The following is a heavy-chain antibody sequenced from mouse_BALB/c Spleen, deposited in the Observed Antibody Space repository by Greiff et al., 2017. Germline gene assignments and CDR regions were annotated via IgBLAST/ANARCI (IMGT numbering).Heavy chain of an antibody. Sequence: QVQLQQSGAELMKPGASVKISCKATGYTFSSYWIEWVRQRPGHGLEWIGEILPGSGSTNYNEKFKGKATFTADTSSNTAYMQLSSLTSEDSAVYYCARNGRYYGYVFDYWGQGTTLTVSS. D-gene: IGHD1-2*01. V-gene: IGHV1-9*01. J-gene: IGHJ2*01. CDR1: GYTFSSYW. CDR3: ARNGRYYGYVFDY. CDR2: ILPGSGST.